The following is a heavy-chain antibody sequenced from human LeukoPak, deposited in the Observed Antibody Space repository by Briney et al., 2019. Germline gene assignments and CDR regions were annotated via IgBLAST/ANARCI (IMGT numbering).Heavy chain of an antibody. D-gene: IGHD6-19*01. J-gene: IGHJ4*02. CDR3: ARDTVPGQIYFDH. CDR1: GFTFSSYG. CDR2: IRYDGSNK. Sequence: GGSLRLSCAASGFTFSSYGMHWVRQAPGKGLEWVAFIRYDGSNKYYADSVKGRFTISRDNAKNSLYLQMDRLRVEDTAVYYCARDTVPGQIYFDHWGQGTRVTVSA. V-gene: IGHV3-30*02.